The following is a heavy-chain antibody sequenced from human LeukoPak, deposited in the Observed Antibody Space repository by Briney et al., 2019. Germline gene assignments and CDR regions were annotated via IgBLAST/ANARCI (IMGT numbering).Heavy chain of an antibody. J-gene: IGHJ4*02. CDR3: ARLLLDGPWGSGPYGGNSNTRFDY. V-gene: IGHV5-51*01. CDR1: GCGFTSYW. Sequence: GESLQISSKGSGCGFTSYWIGWVRQMPGKGLEWMGIIYPGDSDTRYSPSFQGQVTISADKSISTAYLQWSSLKASDTAMYYCARLLLDGPWGSGPYGGNSNTRFDYWGQGTLVTVSS. D-gene: IGHD4-23*01. CDR2: IYPGDSDT.